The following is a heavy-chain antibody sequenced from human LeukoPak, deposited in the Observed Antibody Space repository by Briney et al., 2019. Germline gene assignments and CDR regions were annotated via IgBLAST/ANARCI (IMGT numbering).Heavy chain of an antibody. D-gene: IGHD6-6*01. V-gene: IGHV3-64*05. CDR3: VKGLDYSSSQMDS. CDR2: INTDGANT. Sequence: GGSLRLSCSASGFTFKSYAMHWVRQAPGKGLEYVSSINTDGANTYYADSVKGRFTISRDNSRNTVYVQMNSLTPEDTAVYYCVKGLDYSSSQMDSWGQGTLVTVSS. CDR1: GFTFKSYA. J-gene: IGHJ4*02.